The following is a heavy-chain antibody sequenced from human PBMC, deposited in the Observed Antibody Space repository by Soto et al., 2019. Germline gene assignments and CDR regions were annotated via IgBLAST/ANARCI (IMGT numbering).Heavy chain of an antibody. CDR2: IIPIFGTA. D-gene: IGHD3-22*01. J-gene: IGHJ4*02. V-gene: IGHV1-69*01. CDR1: GGTFSSYA. CDR3: AREGASGSHIGY. Sequence: QVQLVQSGAEVKKPGSSVKVSCKASGGTFSSYAISWVQQAPGQGLEWMGGIIPIFGTANYAQKFQGRVTITAAESTSTAYMELSSLRSEDTAVYYCAREGASGSHIGYWGQGTLVTVSS.